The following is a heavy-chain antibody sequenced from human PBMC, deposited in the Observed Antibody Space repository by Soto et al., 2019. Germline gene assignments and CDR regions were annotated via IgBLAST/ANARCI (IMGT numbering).Heavy chain of an antibody. D-gene: IGHD6-13*01. V-gene: IGHV3-13*01. Sequence: EVQLVEYGGGLVQPGGSLRLSCAASGFTFSSYDMHWVRQATGKGLEWVSVIGTAGDTYYPGSVKGRFTISRENAKHSLYLQLISLRAGDTAVYYCARGSSYIAAAGLDYWGQGTLVTVSS. CDR2: IGTAGDT. CDR1: GFTFSSYD. CDR3: ARGSSYIAAAGLDY. J-gene: IGHJ4*02.